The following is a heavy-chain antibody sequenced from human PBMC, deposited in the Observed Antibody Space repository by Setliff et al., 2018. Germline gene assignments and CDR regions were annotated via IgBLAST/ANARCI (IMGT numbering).Heavy chain of an antibody. D-gene: IGHD6-19*01. J-gene: IGHJ4*02. CDR3: ARAPSSIGVGGSLLH. CDR1: GYTFTGYY. V-gene: IGHV1-2*06. CDR2: INPNSAVT. Sequence: ASVKVSCKASGYTFTGYYMHWVRQAPGQGLEWMGRINPNSAVTNYAQRLQGRVTMTTDTSTSTAYMELRGLSSDDTAVYYCARAPSSIGVGGSLLHWGQGTLVTVSS.